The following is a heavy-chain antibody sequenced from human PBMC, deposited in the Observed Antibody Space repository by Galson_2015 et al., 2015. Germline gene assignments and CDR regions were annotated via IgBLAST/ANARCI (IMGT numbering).Heavy chain of an antibody. Sequence: SETLSLTCAVSGGSISSSNWWSWVRQPPGKGLEWIGEIYHSGSTNYNPSLKSRVTISVDKSKNQFSLKLSSVTAADTAVYYCARGASSYSSWYYRSWFDPWGQGTLVIVSS. CDR3: ARGASSYSSWYYRSWFDP. D-gene: IGHD6-13*01. J-gene: IGHJ5*02. V-gene: IGHV4-4*02. CDR2: IYHSGST. CDR1: GGSISSSNW.